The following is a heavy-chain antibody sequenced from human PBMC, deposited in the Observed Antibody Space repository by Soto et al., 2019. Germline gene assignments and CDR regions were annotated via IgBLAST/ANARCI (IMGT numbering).Heavy chain of an antibody. Sequence: SETLSLTCAVSGGSISSGGYSWSWIRQPPGKGLEWIGYIYHSGSTYYNPSPKTRVTISVARPKNQFSLKLSSVTAADTAVDHCARGGYGARGRCGGMDVWGHGTRVAVSS. CDR2: IYHSGST. J-gene: IGHJ6*02. V-gene: IGHV4-30-2*01. CDR1: GGSISSGGYS. D-gene: IGHD4-17*01. CDR3: ARGGYGARGRCGGMDV.